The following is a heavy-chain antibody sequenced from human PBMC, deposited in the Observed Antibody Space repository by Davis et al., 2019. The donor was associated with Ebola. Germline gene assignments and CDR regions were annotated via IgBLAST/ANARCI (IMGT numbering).Heavy chain of an antibody. J-gene: IGHJ6*02. CDR1: GYSFTNYW. D-gene: IGHD6-13*01. CDR2: IYPGDSDT. CDR3: ARQSAAGYYYYYGMDV. V-gene: IGHV5-51*01. Sequence: GESLKISCKGSGYSFTNYWIAWVRQMPGRGLEWMGIIYPGDSDTRYSPSFQGQVTISADKSISTAYLQWSSLKASDTAMYYCARQSAAGYYYYYGMDVWGQGTTVTVSS.